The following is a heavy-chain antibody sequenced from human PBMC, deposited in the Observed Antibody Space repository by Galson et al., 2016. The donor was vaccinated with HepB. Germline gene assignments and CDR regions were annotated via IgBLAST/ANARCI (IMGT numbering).Heavy chain of an antibody. J-gene: IGHJ4*02. CDR2: TKQDGSEK. V-gene: IGHV3-7*03. CDR1: GFTFSNFW. D-gene: IGHD4-23*01. CDR3: TRGVTPGD. Sequence: SLRLSCAASGFTFSNFWMTWIRQAPGKGLEWVANTKQDGSEKNHVDSVKGRFTISRDNMKNSLFLQMHSLRADDTAMYYCTRGVTPGDWGQGTLVAVSS.